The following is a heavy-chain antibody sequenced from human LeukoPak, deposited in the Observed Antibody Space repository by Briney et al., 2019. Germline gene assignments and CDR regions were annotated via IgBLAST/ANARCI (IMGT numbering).Heavy chain of an antibody. CDR1: GFTFSDYY. Sequence: GGSLRLSCAASGFTFSDYYMSWIRQAPGKGLEWVSYISSSGSTIYYADSVKGRFTISRDNAKNSLYLQMNSLRAEDTAVYYCARLPRYGDRYYFDYWGQGTLVTVSS. CDR3: ARLPRYGDRYYFDY. CDR2: ISSSGSTI. V-gene: IGHV3-11*04. J-gene: IGHJ4*02. D-gene: IGHD4-17*01.